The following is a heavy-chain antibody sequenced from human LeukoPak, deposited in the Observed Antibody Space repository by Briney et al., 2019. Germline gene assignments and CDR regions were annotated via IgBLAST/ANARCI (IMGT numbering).Heavy chain of an antibody. Sequence: QPGGSLRLSCAASGFALSNYWMHWVRQAPGKGLLWVSHINSDGTNNKYADSVKGRFTISRDNAKNTLYLQMNSLRAADTAVYYCAREKAGVDTTWYFSLWGRGTLVTVSS. CDR1: GFALSNYW. CDR2: INSDGTNN. D-gene: IGHD1-1*01. CDR3: AREKAGVDTTWYFSL. V-gene: IGHV3-74*03. J-gene: IGHJ2*01.